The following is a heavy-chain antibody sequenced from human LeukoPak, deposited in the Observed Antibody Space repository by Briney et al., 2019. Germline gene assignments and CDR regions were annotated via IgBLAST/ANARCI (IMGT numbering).Heavy chain of an antibody. V-gene: IGHV4-61*02. CDR2: IYTSGST. CDR1: GGSISSGSYY. J-gene: IGHJ4*02. D-gene: IGHD6-13*01. CDR3: ARGGDIAAAGIGFDY. Sequence: SETLSLTCTVSGGSISSGSYYWSWIRQPAGKGLEWIGRIYTSGSTNYNPSLKSRVTISVDTSKNQFSLKLSSVTAADTAVYYCARGGDIAAAGIGFDYWGQGTLVTVPS.